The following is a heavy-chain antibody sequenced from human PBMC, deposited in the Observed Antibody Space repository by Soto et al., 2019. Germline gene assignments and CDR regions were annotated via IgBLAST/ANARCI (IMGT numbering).Heavy chain of an antibody. V-gene: IGHV3-33*01. CDR3: ARDLLRSAPDY. CDR1: GFTFSSYG. Sequence: GGSLRLSCAASGFTFSSYGMHWVRQAPGKGLEWVAVIWYDGSNKYYADSVKGRFTISRDNSKNTLYLQMNSLRAEDTAVYYCARDLLRSAPDYWGQGTLVTVSS. D-gene: IGHD4-17*01. J-gene: IGHJ4*02. CDR2: IWYDGSNK.